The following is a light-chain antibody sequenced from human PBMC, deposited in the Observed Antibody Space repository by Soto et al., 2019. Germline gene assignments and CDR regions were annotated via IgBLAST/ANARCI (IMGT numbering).Light chain of an antibody. CDR1: QSISTY. CDR3: QQSFGAPRT. CDR2: GAY. Sequence: DIQMTQSPSSLSASLGDRVTVTCRASQSISTYLNWFQQRPGKAPKLLIYGAYTLQDGVPSRFSGSGSETAFTLTISSLQPEDFAIYSCQQSFGAPRTFGQGTRVDIK. V-gene: IGKV1-39*01. J-gene: IGKJ1*01.